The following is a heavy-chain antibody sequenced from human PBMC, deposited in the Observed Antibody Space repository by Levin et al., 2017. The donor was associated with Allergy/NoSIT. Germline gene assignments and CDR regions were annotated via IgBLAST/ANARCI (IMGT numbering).Heavy chain of an antibody. CDR3: ASDYGDYYFDY. Sequence: KPSETLSLTCTVSGGSISSSSYYWGWIPQPPGKGLEWIGSIYYSGSTYYNPSLKSRVTISVDTSKNQFSLKLSSVTAADTAVYYCASDYGDYYFDYWGQGTLVTVSS. J-gene: IGHJ4*02. CDR1: GGSISSSSYY. D-gene: IGHD4-17*01. V-gene: IGHV4-39*01. CDR2: IYYSGST.